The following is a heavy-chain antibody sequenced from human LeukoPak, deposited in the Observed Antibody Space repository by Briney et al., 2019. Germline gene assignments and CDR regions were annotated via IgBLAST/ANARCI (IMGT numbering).Heavy chain of an antibody. CDR3: ARDPYNGYYGDDYYYYMDV. J-gene: IGHJ6*03. Sequence: PGGSLRLSCAASGFTFSDYYMNWVRQTPGKGLEWVSSITRDSIYTFYADSVKGRFTISRDNAKNSLSLQMNSLRAEDTAVYYCARDPYNGYYGDDYYYYMDVWGKGTTVTISS. CDR2: ITRDSIYT. D-gene: IGHD4-17*01. V-gene: IGHV3-11*06. CDR1: GFTFSDYY.